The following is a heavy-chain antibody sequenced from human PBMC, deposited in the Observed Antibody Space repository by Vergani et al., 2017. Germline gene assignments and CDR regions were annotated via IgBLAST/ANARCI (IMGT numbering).Heavy chain of an antibody. Sequence: VQLVESGGGVVQPGRSLRLSCAASGFTFSSYGMHWVRQAPGKGLEWVGFIRSKAYGGTTEYAASVKGRFTISRNDSKSIAYLQMNSLKTEDTAVYYCTSHYDFWSGYDYWYFDLWGRGTLVTVSS. CDR1: GFTFSSYG. V-gene: IGHV3-49*04. J-gene: IGHJ2*01. CDR3: TSHYDFWSGYDYWYFDL. CDR2: IRSKAYGGTT. D-gene: IGHD3-3*01.